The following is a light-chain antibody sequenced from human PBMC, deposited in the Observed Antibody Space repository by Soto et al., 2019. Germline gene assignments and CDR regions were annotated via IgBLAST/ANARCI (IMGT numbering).Light chain of an antibody. CDR2: EGS. CDR3: CSYAGSSTYVA. Sequence: QSALTQPASVSGSPGQSITISCTGTSSDVGSYNLVSWYQQHPGKAPKLMIYEGSKRPSGVSNRFSGSKSGNTASLTISGLQAEDEADYCCCSYAGSSTYVAFGGGTKLTVL. CDR1: SSDVGSYNL. J-gene: IGLJ2*01. V-gene: IGLV2-23*01.